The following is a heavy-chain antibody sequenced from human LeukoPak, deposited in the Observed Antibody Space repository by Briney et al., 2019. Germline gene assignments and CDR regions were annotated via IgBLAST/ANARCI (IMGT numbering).Heavy chain of an antibody. Sequence: SQTLSLTCAVSGGSISSGGYSWSWIRQPPGKGLEWIGYIYHSGSTYYNPSLKSRVTISVDRSKSQFSLKLSSVTAADTAVYYCAREGSRRFDPWGQGTLVTVSS. V-gene: IGHV4-30-2*01. J-gene: IGHJ5*02. CDR2: IYHSGST. CDR3: AREGSRRFDP. CDR1: GGSISSGGYS. D-gene: IGHD2-2*01.